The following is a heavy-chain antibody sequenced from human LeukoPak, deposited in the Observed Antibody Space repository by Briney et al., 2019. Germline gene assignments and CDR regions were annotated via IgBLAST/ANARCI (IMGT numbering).Heavy chain of an antibody. CDR2: MRYDGSNK. J-gene: IGHJ3*02. CDR3: ARGTYTMTTDAFDI. Sequence: GGSLRLSCAASGFTFSSYGMYWVRQAPGKGLEWVAFMRYDGSNKYYADSVKGRFTVSRDNSKNTLYLQMKSLRAEDTAVYYCARGTYTMTTDAFDIWGQGTMVTVSS. D-gene: IGHD2-2*02. V-gene: IGHV3-30*02. CDR1: GFTFSSYG.